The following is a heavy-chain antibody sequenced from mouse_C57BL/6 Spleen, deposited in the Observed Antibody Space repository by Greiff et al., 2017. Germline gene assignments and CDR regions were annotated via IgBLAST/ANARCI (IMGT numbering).Heavy chain of an antibody. V-gene: IGHV3-6*01. CDR3: ARDGYYYGSSPFAY. CDR2: ISYDGSN. Sequence: EVQLQESGPGLVKPSQSLSLTCSVTGYSITSGYYWNWIRQFPGNKLEWMGYISYDGSNNYNPSLKNRISITRDPSKNQFFLKLNSVTTEDTATYYCARDGYYYGSSPFAYWGQGTLVTVSA. D-gene: IGHD1-1*01. J-gene: IGHJ3*01. CDR1: GYSITSGYY.